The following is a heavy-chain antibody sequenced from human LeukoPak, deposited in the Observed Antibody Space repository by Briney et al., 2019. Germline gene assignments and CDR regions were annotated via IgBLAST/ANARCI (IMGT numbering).Heavy chain of an antibody. V-gene: IGHV4-34*01. CDR2: INHSGST. CDR3: ARGRGIHIDY. Sequence: SSETLSLTCAVYGGSFSGYYWSWIRQPPGKGLEWIGEINHSGSTNYNPSLKSRVTISVDTSKNQFSLKLSSVTAADTAVYYCARGRGIHIDYWGQGTLGTVSS. CDR1: GGSFSGYY. J-gene: IGHJ4*02. D-gene: IGHD3-16*01.